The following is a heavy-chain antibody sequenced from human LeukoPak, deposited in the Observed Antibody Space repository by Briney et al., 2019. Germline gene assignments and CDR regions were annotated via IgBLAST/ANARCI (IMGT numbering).Heavy chain of an antibody. Sequence: SETLSLTCTVSGGSISSSSYYWGWIRQPPGKGLEWIGSIYYSGSTYYNPSLKSRVTISVDTSKNQFSLKLSSVTAADTAVYYCARDPPGEFLDDPNWYFDLWGRGTLVTVSS. CDR2: IYYSGST. D-gene: IGHD3-10*01. V-gene: IGHV4-39*07. J-gene: IGHJ2*01. CDR3: ARDPPGEFLDDPNWYFDL. CDR1: GGSISSSSYY.